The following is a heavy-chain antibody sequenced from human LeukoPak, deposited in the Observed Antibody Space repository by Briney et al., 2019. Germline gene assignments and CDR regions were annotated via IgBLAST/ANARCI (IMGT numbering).Heavy chain of an antibody. CDR3: ASMFCGSTACNSWDPHSFDT. D-gene: IGHD3-16*01. CDR1: GGSFSGYY. J-gene: IGHJ4*02. Sequence: LSLTCAVYGGSFSGYYMTWIRQTPGKGLEWISDISDTAFTTYYADSVRGRFTISRDNANNSMYLQMTSLRAEDTAMYYGASMFCGSTACNSWDPHSFDTWGQGTLVTVSS. CDR2: ISDTAFTT. V-gene: IGHV3-11*01.